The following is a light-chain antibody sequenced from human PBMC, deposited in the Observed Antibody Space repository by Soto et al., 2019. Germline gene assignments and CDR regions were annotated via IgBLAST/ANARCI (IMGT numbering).Light chain of an antibody. J-gene: IGKJ4*01. CDR2: GAS. Sequence: EVVLTQSPGTLSLSPGERATLSCRASQSVSSSYLAWYQQKPGQAPRLLIYGASSRATGIPDRFSGSGSGTDFTLTISRLEPEDFATYYCQNYNSAPPLSFGGGTKVEIK. V-gene: IGKV3-20*01. CDR3: QNYNSAPPLS. CDR1: QSVSSSY.